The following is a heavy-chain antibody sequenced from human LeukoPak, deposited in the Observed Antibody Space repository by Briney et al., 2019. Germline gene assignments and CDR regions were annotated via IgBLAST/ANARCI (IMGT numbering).Heavy chain of an antibody. CDR3: AKESSGYYLDY. D-gene: IGHD3-22*01. J-gene: IGHJ4*02. Sequence: GGSLRLSCAASGFTFDDYAMHWVRQAPGKGLEWVSGISWNSGSIGYADSVKGRFTISRDNAKNSLYLQMNSLRAEDTVLYYCAKESSGYYLDYWGQGTLVTVSS. V-gene: IGHV3-9*01. CDR1: GFTFDDYA. CDR2: ISWNSGSI.